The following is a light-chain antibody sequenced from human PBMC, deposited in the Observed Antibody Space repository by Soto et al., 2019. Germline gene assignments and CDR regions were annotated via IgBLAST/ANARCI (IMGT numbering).Light chain of an antibody. J-gene: IGKJ1*01. CDR1: QSVSTSY. Sequence: DIVLTQSPGTLSLSPGDRATLSCRASQSVSTSYLAWYQQKPGQAPRLLIYGASSRATGIPDRFRGSGSGTDFTLTISGLEPEDFAVYYCQQYGNSRGTFGQGTKVEIK. V-gene: IGKV3-20*01. CDR3: QQYGNSRGT. CDR2: GAS.